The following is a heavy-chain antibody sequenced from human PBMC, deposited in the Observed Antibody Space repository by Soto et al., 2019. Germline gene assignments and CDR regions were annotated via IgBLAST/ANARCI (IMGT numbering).Heavy chain of an antibody. D-gene: IGHD3-10*01. CDR1: GGSISPYF. Sequence: PSETLSLTCTVSGGSISPYFWSWIRQPPGKGPEWIGYIYHSGDSNYNPALKSRVTISLDASKNQFSLKLSSVTAADTAVYYCARGTSGWFVSGFDPWGQGALVTVSS. J-gene: IGHJ5*02. CDR3: ARGTSGWFVSGFDP. V-gene: IGHV4-59*01. CDR2: IYHSGDS.